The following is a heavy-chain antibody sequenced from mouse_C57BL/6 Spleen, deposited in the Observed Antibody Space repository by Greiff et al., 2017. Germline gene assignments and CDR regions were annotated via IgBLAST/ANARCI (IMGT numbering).Heavy chain of an antibody. CDR2: IDPSDSYT. D-gene: IGHD1-1*01. Sequence: QVQLQQPGAELVMPGASVKLSCKASGYTFTSYWMHWVKQRPGQGLEWIGVIDPSDSYTNYNQKFKGKATLTVDKSSSTAYMQLSSLTSEDSAVYYAANNYGSSRYCDVWGTGTTVTVSS. CDR3: ANNYGSSRYCDV. V-gene: IGHV1-69*01. CDR1: GYTFTSYW. J-gene: IGHJ1*03.